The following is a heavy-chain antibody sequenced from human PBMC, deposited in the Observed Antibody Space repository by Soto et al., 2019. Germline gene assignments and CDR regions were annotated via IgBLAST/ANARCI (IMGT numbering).Heavy chain of an antibody. Sequence: ASVKVSCKASGYTFTNYYIHWVRQAPGQGLEWMAVINPSGGSTRYAQKFQGRVTMTRDTSTSTVYMELSSLRADDTAVYYCAKGHPRVVTIFGVDYWGQGTLVTVSS. J-gene: IGHJ4*02. CDR1: GYTFTNYY. V-gene: IGHV1-46*01. CDR3: AKGHPRVVTIFGVDY. CDR2: INPSGGST. D-gene: IGHD3-3*01.